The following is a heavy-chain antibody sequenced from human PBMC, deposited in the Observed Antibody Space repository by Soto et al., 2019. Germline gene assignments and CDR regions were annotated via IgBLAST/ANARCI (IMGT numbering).Heavy chain of an antibody. CDR1: GFSLSTSGVG. J-gene: IGHJ3*02. V-gene: IGHV2-5*02. CDR3: AHIGRSSSWYRVAFDAFDI. Sequence: QITLKESGPTLVKPTQTLTLTCTFSGFSLSTSGVGVGWIRQPPGKALEWLALIYWDDDKRYSPSLKSRLTITKDTXXNXVXXTMTNMDPVDTATYYCAHIGRSSSWYRVAFDAFDIWGQGTMVTVSS. D-gene: IGHD6-13*01. CDR2: IYWDDDK.